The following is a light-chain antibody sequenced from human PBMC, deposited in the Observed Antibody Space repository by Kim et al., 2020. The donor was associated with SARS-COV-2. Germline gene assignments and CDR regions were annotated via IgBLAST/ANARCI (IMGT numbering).Light chain of an antibody. CDR2: HTS. CDR1: PGAVTSGHY. Sequence: PGGPVTLSCGSPPGAVTSGHYPYWFQQNPGQAPRTLIYHTSNKQSWTPARFSGSLVGGKAALTLSGAQPEDEAEYYCLLSYSGARVFGGGTQLTVL. V-gene: IGLV7-46*01. CDR3: LLSYSGARV. J-gene: IGLJ3*02.